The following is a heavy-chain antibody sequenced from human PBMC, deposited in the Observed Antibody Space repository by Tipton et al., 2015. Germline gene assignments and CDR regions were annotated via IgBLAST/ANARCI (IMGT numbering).Heavy chain of an antibody. CDR1: GDSVSSNRAA. V-gene: IGHV6-1*01. CDR2: TFYRSQWYI. D-gene: IGHD3-3*01. J-gene: IGHJ6*02. CDR3: VRESGYTIEWSDGPLPLSRAPVYDDLDV. Sequence: GLVKPSQTLSLTCVISGDSVSSNRAAWNWIRQSPSRGLEWLGRTFYRSQWYIDYQWSLRGRISITPDTSKNHVYLQLNYVTPEDTAVYYCVRESGYTIEWSDGPLPLSRAPVYDDLDVWGQGTTVTVSS.